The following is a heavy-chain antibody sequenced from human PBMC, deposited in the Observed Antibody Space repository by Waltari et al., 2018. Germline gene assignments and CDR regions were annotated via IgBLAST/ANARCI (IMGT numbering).Heavy chain of an antibody. Sequence: QVQLQVSGQGLVKPSGTLSLTCAVPADSLRGNYWWSWVRQSPEKGLEWSGQVYHSGKTHYNPSLQSRVTISVDKPKNQFSLNLNSVTAADTAVYYCAGDRAIGLFFDYWGRGTLVTVSS. D-gene: IGHD2-2*01. CDR3: AGDRAIGLFFDY. J-gene: IGHJ4*02. CDR1: ADSLRGNYW. CDR2: VYHSGKT. V-gene: IGHV4-4*02.